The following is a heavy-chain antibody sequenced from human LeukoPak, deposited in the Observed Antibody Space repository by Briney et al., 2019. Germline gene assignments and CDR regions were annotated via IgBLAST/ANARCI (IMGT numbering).Heavy chain of an antibody. J-gene: IGHJ4*02. V-gene: IGHV3-30*18. D-gene: IGHD2/OR15-2a*01. CDR1: GFTFSSYG. Sequence: GGSLRLSCAASGFTFSSYGMHWVRQAPGKGLEWVAVISYDGSNKYYADSVKGRFTISRDNSKNTLYLQMNSLRAEDTAVFYCAKALLTSTYYFDFWGQGTLVTVSS. CDR3: AKALLTSTYYFDF. CDR2: ISYDGSNK.